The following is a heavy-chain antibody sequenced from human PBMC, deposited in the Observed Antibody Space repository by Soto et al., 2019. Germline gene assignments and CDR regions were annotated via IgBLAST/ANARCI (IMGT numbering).Heavy chain of an antibody. Sequence: PGGSLRLSCAASGFTFSSYSMNWVRQAPGKGLEWVSSISSSSSYIYYADSVKGRFTISRDNAKNSLYLQMNSLRAEDTAVYYCARSKQWLETFDYWGQGTLVTVSS. J-gene: IGHJ4*02. CDR1: GFTFSSYS. V-gene: IGHV3-21*01. CDR3: ARSKQWLETFDY. D-gene: IGHD6-19*01. CDR2: ISSSSSYI.